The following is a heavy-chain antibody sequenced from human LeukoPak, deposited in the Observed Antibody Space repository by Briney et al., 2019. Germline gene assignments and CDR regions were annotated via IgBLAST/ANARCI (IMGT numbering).Heavy chain of an antibody. CDR1: GFTVSISY. J-gene: IGHJ3*02. CDR3: ARGLCITMVRGVIHDAFDI. V-gene: IGHV4-39*07. Sequence: GSLRLSCAASGFTVSISYMNWVRQAPGKGLEWIGSIYYSGSTYYNTPLKSRVPISVDTSKNQFSLKLSSGTAADSAVYYCARGLCITMVRGVIHDAFDIWGQGTMVTVSS. D-gene: IGHD3-10*01. CDR2: IYYSGST.